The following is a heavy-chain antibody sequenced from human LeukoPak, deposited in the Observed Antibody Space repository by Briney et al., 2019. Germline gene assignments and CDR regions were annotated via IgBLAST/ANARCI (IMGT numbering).Heavy chain of an antibody. CDR1: GYTFTGYY. V-gene: IGHV1-2*02. D-gene: IGHD3-22*01. Sequence: GASVKVSCKASGYTFTGYYMHWLRQAPGQGLEWMGWINPNSGGTNYAQKFQGRVTMTRDTSISTAYMELSRLRSDDTAVYYCARWYYYDSSGYPDYWGQGTLVTVSS. J-gene: IGHJ4*02. CDR3: ARWYYYDSSGYPDY. CDR2: INPNSGGT.